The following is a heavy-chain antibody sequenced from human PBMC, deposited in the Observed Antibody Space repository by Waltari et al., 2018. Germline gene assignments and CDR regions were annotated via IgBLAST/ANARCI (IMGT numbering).Heavy chain of an antibody. D-gene: IGHD4-17*01. CDR1: GWSFSGYY. Sequence: QVQLQQWGAGLLKPSETLSLTCAVYGWSFSGYYWSWIRQPPGKGLGGIGEISHSGSTNYTPSLKSRVTISVDTSKNQFSLKLSSVTAADTAVYYCARRYLTTVTTEDYWGQGTLVTVSS. CDR2: ISHSGST. J-gene: IGHJ4*02. V-gene: IGHV4-34*01. CDR3: ARRYLTTVTTEDY.